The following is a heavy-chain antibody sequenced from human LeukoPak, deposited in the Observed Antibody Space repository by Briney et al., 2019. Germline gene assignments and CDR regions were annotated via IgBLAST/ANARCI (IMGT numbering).Heavy chain of an antibody. CDR2: IYHTGST. V-gene: IGHV4-59*01. CDR3: ARDGYSYGIPLDY. D-gene: IGHD5-18*01. J-gene: IGHJ4*02. CDR1: GRSITSYY. Sequence: SETLSLTCIVSGRSITSYYWSWIRQPPGKGLEWIGYIYHTGSTNYNPSLESRVTMSVDTSKNIFSLKLSSVTAADTAVYYCARDGYSYGIPLDYWGQGTLVTVSS.